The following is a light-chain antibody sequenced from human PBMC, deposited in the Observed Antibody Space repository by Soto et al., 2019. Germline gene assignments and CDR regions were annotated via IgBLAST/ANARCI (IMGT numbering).Light chain of an antibody. CDR1: QDISNY. V-gene: IGKV1-13*02. CDR3: QQYNSYWT. Sequence: AIQLTQSPSSLSSSVGDRVTLTCQASQDISNYLNWYQQKPGKAPKLLIYDASSLESGVPSRLSGSGSGTEFTLTISSMQPDDFATYYCQQYNSYWTFGQGTKVDIK. J-gene: IGKJ1*01. CDR2: DAS.